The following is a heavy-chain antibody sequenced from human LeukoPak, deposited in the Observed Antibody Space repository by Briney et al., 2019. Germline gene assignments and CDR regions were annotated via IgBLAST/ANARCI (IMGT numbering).Heavy chain of an antibody. CDR2: IIPIFGTA. CDR1: GGTFSSYA. CDR3: ARERYGYLYYFDY. D-gene: IGHD5-18*01. J-gene: IGHJ4*02. Sequence: ASVKVSCKASGGTFSSYAISWVRQAPGQGLEWMGGIIPIFGTANYEQKFQGRVTITTDESTSTAYMELSSLRSEDTAVYYCARERYGYLYYFDYWGQGTLVTVSS. V-gene: IGHV1-69*05.